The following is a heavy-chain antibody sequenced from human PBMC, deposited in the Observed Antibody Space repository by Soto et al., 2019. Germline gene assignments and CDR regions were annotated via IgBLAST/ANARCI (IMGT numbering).Heavy chain of an antibody. CDR1: GGTFSSYA. D-gene: IGHD2-2*01. CDR3: AGTCSSNSCHVYYYDMDV. CDR2: IIPIFGTT. J-gene: IGHJ6*02. Sequence: SVKVSCKASGGTFSSYAISWVRQAPGQGLEWMGGIIPIFGTTNYAQKFQGRVTITADKSTSTAYMELSGLRSADTAVYYCAGTCSSNSCHVYYYDMDVWGQGTMVTVSS. V-gene: IGHV1-69*06.